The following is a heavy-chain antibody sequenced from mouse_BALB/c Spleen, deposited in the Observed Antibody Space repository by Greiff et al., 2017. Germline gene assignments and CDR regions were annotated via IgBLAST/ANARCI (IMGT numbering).Heavy chain of an antibody. Sequence: VQLKQSGAELVKPGASVKLSCTASGFNIKDTYMHWVKQRPEQGLEWIGRIDPANGNTKYDPKFQGKATITADTSSNTAYLQLSSLTSEDTAVYYCARYQFTTATGYYAMDYWGQGTSVTVSS. D-gene: IGHD1-2*01. V-gene: IGHV14-3*02. CDR2: IDPANGNT. J-gene: IGHJ4*01. CDR3: ARYQFTTATGYYAMDY. CDR1: GFNIKDTY.